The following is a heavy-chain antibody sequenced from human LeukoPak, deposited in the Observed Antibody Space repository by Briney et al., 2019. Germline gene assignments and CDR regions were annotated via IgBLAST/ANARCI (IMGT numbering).Heavy chain of an antibody. D-gene: IGHD4-17*01. CDR1: GFTFSSYS. CDR2: ISSSSSTI. V-gene: IGHV3-21*04. Sequence: GGSLRLSCAASGFTFSSYSMNWVRQAPGKGLEWVSSISSSSSTIYYADSVKGRFTISRDNAKNSLYLQMNSLRAEDTAVYYCARDNALVTTLRYYYYYMDVWGKGTTVTISS. J-gene: IGHJ6*03. CDR3: ARDNALVTTLRYYYYYMDV.